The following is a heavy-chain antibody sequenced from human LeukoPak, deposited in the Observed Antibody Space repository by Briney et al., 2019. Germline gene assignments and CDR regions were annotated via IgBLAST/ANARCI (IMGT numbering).Heavy chain of an antibody. CDR3: AREVTKGRFDP. CDR1: GYTFTGYN. Sequence: ASVKVSCKASGYTFTGYNMHWVRQAPGQGLEWMGRIYPNSGGTNYAQKFQGRVTMTRDTSISTAYMELSRLRSDDTAVYYCAREVTKGRFDPWGQGTLVTVSS. D-gene: IGHD4-17*01. V-gene: IGHV1-2*06. J-gene: IGHJ5*02. CDR2: IYPNSGGT.